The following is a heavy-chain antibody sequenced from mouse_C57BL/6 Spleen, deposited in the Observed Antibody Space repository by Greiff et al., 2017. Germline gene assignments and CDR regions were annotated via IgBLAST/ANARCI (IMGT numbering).Heavy chain of an antibody. CDR2: INPGSGGT. CDR3: ARGGIYYGSSSAWFAY. Sequence: VQLQQSGAELVRPGTSVKVSCKASGYAFTNYLIEWVKQRPGQGLEWIGVINPGSGGTNYNEKFKGKATLTADKSSSTAYMQISSLTSEDSAVYFCARGGIYYGSSSAWFAYWGQGTLVTVSA. D-gene: IGHD1-1*01. V-gene: IGHV1-54*01. J-gene: IGHJ3*01. CDR1: GYAFTNYL.